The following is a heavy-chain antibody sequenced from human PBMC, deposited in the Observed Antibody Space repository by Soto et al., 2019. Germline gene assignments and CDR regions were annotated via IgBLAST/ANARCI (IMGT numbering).Heavy chain of an antibody. CDR1: GYIFTNND. CDR3: ARMASFGSLKWFDP. CDR2: MNPGSGDT. J-gene: IGHJ5*02. Sequence: ASVKVSCKASGYIFTNNDVSWVRQATGQGLEWMGWMNPGSGDTGYAQKFQGRVTMTRNISIATAYMELSSLRADDTAIYYCARMASFGSLKWFDPWGQGTLVTSPQ. V-gene: IGHV1-8*01. D-gene: IGHD5-18*01.